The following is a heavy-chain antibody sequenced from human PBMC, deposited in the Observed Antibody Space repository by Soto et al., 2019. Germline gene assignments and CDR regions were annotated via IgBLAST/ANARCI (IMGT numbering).Heavy chain of an antibody. CDR3: ARDSGSYLYNWFDP. D-gene: IGHD1-26*01. Sequence: GGSLRLSCAASGFTFSNYALSWVRQAPGKGLEWVSAISGSGGSTYYADSVKGRFTISRDNSKNTLYLQMNSLRAEDTAIYYCARDSGSYLYNWFDPWGQGTLVTVSS. CDR1: GFTFSNYA. J-gene: IGHJ5*02. V-gene: IGHV3-23*01. CDR2: ISGSGGST.